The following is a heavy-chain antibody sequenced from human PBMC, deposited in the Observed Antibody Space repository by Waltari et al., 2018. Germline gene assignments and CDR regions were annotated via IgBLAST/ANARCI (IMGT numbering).Heavy chain of an antibody. CDR2: IYHSGST. V-gene: IGHV4-38-2*01. CDR1: GYSISSGYY. D-gene: IGHD6-25*01. CDR3: ARQSGLDAFDI. Sequence: QVQLQESGPGLVKPSETLSLTCAVSGYSISSGYYWGWIRQPPGKGLEWIGSIYHSGSTYYNPSLKRRVTISVDTSKNQFSLKLSSVTAADTAVYYCARQSGLDAFDIWGQGTMVTVSS. J-gene: IGHJ3*02.